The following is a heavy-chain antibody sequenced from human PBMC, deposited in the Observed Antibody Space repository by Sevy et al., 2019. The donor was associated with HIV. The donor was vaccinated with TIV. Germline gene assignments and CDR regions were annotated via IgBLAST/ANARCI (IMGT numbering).Heavy chain of an antibody. CDR2: IYGSGGVT. CDR1: GFTFTSYA. D-gene: IGHD3-22*01. J-gene: IGHJ3*02. V-gene: IGHV3-23*01. Sequence: GGSLRLSCKPSGFTFTSYAMNWVRQAPGKGPEWISTIYGSGGVTYYADSVKGRFTISRDKSKNTLYLQMNSLRTEDTALYYCAGGRYDSSGSFDALDIWGQGTMVTVSS. CDR3: AGGRYDSSGSFDALDI.